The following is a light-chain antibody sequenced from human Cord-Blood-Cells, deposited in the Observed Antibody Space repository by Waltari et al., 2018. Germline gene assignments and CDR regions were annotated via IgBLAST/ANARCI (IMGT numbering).Light chain of an antibody. CDR3: CSYAGSYVV. CDR2: DVS. Sequence: QSALTQPRSVSGSPGQSVTISCTGTSSDVGGYNYVSWYQQHPGKAPKLIMYDVSKRPSGVPDRCSGSRSGNTTSLTISGLQAEDEADYYCCSYAGSYVVFGGGTKLTVL. V-gene: IGLV2-11*01. J-gene: IGLJ2*01. CDR1: SSDVGGYNY.